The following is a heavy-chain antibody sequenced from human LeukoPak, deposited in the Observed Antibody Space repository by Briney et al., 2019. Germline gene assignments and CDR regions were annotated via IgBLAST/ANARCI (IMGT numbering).Heavy chain of an antibody. CDR1: GFTFSSYE. J-gene: IGHJ4*02. Sequence: GGSLRLSCAASGFTFSSYEMNWVRQAPGKGLEWVSSISSSSSYIYYADSVKGRFTISRDNAKNSLYLQMNSLRAEDTAVYYCARDGDYSRWPIIDYWGQGTLVTVSS. D-gene: IGHD4-17*01. V-gene: IGHV3-21*01. CDR2: ISSSSSYI. CDR3: ARDGDYSRWPIIDY.